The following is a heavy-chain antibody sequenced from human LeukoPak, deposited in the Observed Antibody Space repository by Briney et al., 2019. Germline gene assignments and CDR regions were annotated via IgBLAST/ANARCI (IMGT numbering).Heavy chain of an antibody. D-gene: IGHD2-15*01. CDR2: IYTSGST. Sequence: PSETLSLTCTVSGGSISSYYWSWIRQPAGKGLEWIGRIYTSGSTNYNPSLKSRVTMSVDTSKNQFSLKLSSVTAADTAVYYCARGPKYCSGGSCYWDDYYYYYMDVWGKGTTVTVSS. CDR1: GGSISSYY. J-gene: IGHJ6*03. V-gene: IGHV4-4*07. CDR3: ARGPKYCSGGSCYWDDYYYYYMDV.